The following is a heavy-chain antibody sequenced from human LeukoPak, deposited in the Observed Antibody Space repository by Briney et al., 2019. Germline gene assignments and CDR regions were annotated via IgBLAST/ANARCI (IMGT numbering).Heavy chain of an antibody. Sequence: GGSLRLSCGASGFTFSNYAMSWVRQAPGKGLEWVSAISGSGINTYYADSVKGRFTISRDNSKNTLYLQMNSLRAEDTAVYYCAKGDWELDYWGQGILVTVSS. CDR2: ISGSGINT. CDR3: AKGDWELDY. V-gene: IGHV3-23*01. J-gene: IGHJ4*02. CDR1: GFTFSNYA. D-gene: IGHD1-26*01.